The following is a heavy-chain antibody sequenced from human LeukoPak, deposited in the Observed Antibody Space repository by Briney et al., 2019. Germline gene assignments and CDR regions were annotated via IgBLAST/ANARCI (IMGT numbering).Heavy chain of an antibody. D-gene: IGHD3-10*01. J-gene: IGHJ4*02. CDR2: ISGSGGST. CDR3: AKAKLRWFGESQYYFDY. Sequence: GGSLRLSCAASGFTFSSYAMSWVRQAPGKGLEWVSAISGSGGSTYYVDSVKGRFTISRDNSKNTLYLQMNSLRAEDTAVYYCAKAKLRWFGESQYYFDYWGQGALVTVSS. V-gene: IGHV3-23*01. CDR1: GFTFSSYA.